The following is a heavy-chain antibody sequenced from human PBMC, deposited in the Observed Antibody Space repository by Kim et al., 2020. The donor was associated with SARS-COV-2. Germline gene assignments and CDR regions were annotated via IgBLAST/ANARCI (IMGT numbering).Heavy chain of an antibody. Sequence: GGSLRLSCASSGFTFSSYSLNWVRQAPGKGLEWVSYISSSSLTMYYADSVKGRFTISRDNAKKSLYLQMNNVRAEDTAVYYCARGLGQWMVPLDYWGQGT. V-gene: IGHV3-48*04. CDR3: ARGLGQWMVPLDY. J-gene: IGHJ4*02. CDR1: GFTFSSYS. D-gene: IGHD6-19*01. CDR2: ISSSSLTM.